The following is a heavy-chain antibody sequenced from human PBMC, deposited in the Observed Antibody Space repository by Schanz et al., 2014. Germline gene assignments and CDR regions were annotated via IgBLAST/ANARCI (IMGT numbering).Heavy chain of an antibody. J-gene: IGHJ3*02. V-gene: IGHV3-64D*06. D-gene: IGHD3-10*01. CDR2: ISHDGYST. CDR3: AKGRFGELSAFDI. CDR1: GFTFSSHW. Sequence: EVQLLESGGGLVQPGGSLRLSCAASGFTFSSHWMHWVRQAPGKGLEYVSAISHDGYSTYYADSVKGRFTISRDNSKNTLYLQMNSLRAEDTAVYYCAKGRFGELSAFDIWGQGTMVTVSS.